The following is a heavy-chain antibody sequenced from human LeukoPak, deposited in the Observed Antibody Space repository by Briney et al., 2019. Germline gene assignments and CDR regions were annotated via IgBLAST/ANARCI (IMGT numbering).Heavy chain of an antibody. J-gene: IGHJ5*02. CDR2: VNLDGDT. D-gene: IGHD3-16*01. V-gene: IGHV4-34*01. CDR1: NGSFSGYY. CDR3: ARAAWNGGGGFDP. Sequence: PSETLSLTCAVYNGSFSGYYWSWIRQSPGKGLEWIGEVNLDGDTNYNPSLRSRVTISIDTPKNHFSLNLRSVTAADTAVYNCARAAWNGGGGFDPWGQGTLVTVSS.